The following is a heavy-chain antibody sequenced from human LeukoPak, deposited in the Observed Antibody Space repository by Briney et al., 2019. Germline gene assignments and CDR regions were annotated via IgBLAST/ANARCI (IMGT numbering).Heavy chain of an antibody. Sequence: SETLSLTCTVSGYSISSGYYWGWIRPPPGKGLEWIGSIYHSGSTYYNPSLKSRVTISVDTSKNQFSLKLSSVTAADTAVYYCAREGVAVAGSLDAFDIWGQGTMVTVSS. CDR1: GYSISSGYY. D-gene: IGHD6-19*01. J-gene: IGHJ3*02. CDR3: AREGVAVAGSLDAFDI. CDR2: IYHSGST. V-gene: IGHV4-38-2*02.